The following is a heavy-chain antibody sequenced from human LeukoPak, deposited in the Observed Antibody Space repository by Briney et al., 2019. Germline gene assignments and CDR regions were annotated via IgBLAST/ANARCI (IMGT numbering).Heavy chain of an antibody. V-gene: IGHV4-59*08. J-gene: IGHJ6*02. CDR1: GGSISSYY. CDR3: ARYYYDSSGRYYVNGMDV. D-gene: IGHD3-22*01. CDR2: IYYSGST. Sequence: SETLSLTCTVSGGSISSYYWSWIRQPPGKGLEWIGFIYYSGSTNYSPALKSRVTISLDTSKNQFSLRLSSVTAADTAVYYCARYYYDSSGRYYVNGMDVWGQGTTVTASS.